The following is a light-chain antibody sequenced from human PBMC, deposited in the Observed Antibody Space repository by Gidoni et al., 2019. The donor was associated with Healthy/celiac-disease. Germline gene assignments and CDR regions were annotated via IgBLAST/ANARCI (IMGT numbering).Light chain of an antibody. CDR1: QSVSSN. CDR2: GAS. J-gene: IGKJ4*01. CDR3: QQYNNWPLT. Sequence: ERVMTQSPATLSVAPGERATLSCRGSQSVSSNLAWYQQKPGQAPRLLIYGASTRATGIPARFSGSGSGTEFTLTISSLQSEDFAVYYCQQYNNWPLTFGGGTKVEIK. V-gene: IGKV3-15*01.